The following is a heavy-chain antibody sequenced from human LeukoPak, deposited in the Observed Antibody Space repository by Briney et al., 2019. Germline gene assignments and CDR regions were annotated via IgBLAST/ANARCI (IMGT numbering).Heavy chain of an antibody. D-gene: IGHD5-24*01. CDR3: ARREGYNFDY. Sequence: ETLSLTCRVSGYSISSGFYWDWIRQPPGKGLEWIGSFHHSGSTPYNPSLNSRVSISVDTSKNQLSLKLSSVTAADTAVYYCARREGYNFDYWGQGTLVTVSS. J-gene: IGHJ4*02. V-gene: IGHV4-38-2*01. CDR2: FHHSGST. CDR1: GYSISSGFY.